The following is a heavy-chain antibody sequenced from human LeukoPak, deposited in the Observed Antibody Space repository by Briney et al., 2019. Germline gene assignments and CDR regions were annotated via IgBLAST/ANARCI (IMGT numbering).Heavy chain of an antibody. D-gene: IGHD3-10*01. CDR3: ARGKMTQGMVGAFDI. J-gene: IGHJ3*02. CDR2: IYYSGST. V-gene: IGHV4-30-4*08. CDR1: GFTFSSYA. Sequence: LRLSCAASGFTFSSYAMSWIRQPPGKGLEWIGYIYYSGSTYYNPSLKSRVTISVDTSKNQFSLKLSSVTAADTAVYYCARGKMTQGMVGAFDIWGQGTMVTVSS.